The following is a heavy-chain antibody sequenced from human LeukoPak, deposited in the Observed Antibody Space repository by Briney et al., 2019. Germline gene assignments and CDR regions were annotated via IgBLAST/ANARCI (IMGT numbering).Heavy chain of an antibody. D-gene: IGHD6-13*01. J-gene: IGHJ3*02. CDR2: IWYGGSNK. CDR3: ATTESSPGAFDI. CDR1: GFTFSGYG. V-gene: IGHV3-33*08. Sequence: GGSLRLSCAASGFTFSGYGMHWVRQAPGKGLEWVAVIWYGGSNKYYADSVKGRFTISRDNSKNTLYLQMNSLRAEDTAVYYCATTESSPGAFDIWGQGTMVTVSS.